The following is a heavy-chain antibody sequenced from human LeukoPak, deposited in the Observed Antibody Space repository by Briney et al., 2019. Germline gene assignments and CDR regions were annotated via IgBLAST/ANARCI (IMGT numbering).Heavy chain of an antibody. Sequence: GASVKVSFKASGGTFSSYAISWVRQAPGQGLEWMGGIIPIFGTANYAQKFQGRVTITTDESTSTAYMELSSLRSEDTAVYYCARVLDYDILTVFDPWGQGTLVTFSS. V-gene: IGHV1-69*05. D-gene: IGHD3-9*01. CDR1: GGTFSSYA. CDR2: IIPIFGTA. CDR3: ARVLDYDILTVFDP. J-gene: IGHJ5*02.